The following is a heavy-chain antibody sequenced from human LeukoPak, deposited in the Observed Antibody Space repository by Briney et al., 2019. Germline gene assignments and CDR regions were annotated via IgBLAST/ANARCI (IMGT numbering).Heavy chain of an antibody. CDR1: GYIFTAYY. CDR3: ARDGLCTNGVCFFDY. J-gene: IGHJ4*02. CDR2: FNPRSGVT. D-gene: IGHD2-8*01. V-gene: IGHV1-2*06. Sequence: GASVKVSCKTSGYIFTAYYMHWVRQAPGQGLEWLGRFNPRSGVTETAQTFRGRVTMTINTSINAGYMELKWLRPDDTAVYYCARDGLCTNGVCFFDYWGQGTLVTVSS.